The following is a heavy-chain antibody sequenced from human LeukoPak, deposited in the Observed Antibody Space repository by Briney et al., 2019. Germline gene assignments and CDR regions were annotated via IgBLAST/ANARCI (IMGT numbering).Heavy chain of an antibody. D-gene: IGHD6-6*01. V-gene: IGHV4-34*01. J-gene: IGHJ4*02. CDR1: GGSFSGYY. Sequence: SETLSLPCAVYGGSFSGYYWSWIRQPPGKGLEWIGEINHSGSTNYNPSLKSRVTISVDTSKNQFSLKLSSVTAADTAVYYCARAGIVARRGGVFDYWGQGTLVTVPS. CDR3: ARAGIVARRGGVFDY. CDR2: INHSGST.